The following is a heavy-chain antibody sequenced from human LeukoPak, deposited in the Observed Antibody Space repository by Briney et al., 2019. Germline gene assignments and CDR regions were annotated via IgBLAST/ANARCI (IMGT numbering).Heavy chain of an antibody. CDR2: IYSGGST. V-gene: IGHV3-53*01. CDR1: GFTVSSNY. J-gene: IGHJ4*02. Sequence: PGGSLRLSCAASGFTVSSNYMSWVSHAPGKGLEWVSVIYSGGSTYYADSVKGRFTISRDNSKNTLYLQMNSLRAEDTAVYYCARDQYCSGGSCTDYWGQGTLVTVSS. CDR3: ARDQYCSGGSCTDY. D-gene: IGHD2-15*01.